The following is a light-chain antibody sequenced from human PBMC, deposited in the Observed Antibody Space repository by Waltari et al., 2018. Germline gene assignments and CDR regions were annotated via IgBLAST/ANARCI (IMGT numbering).Light chain of an antibody. CDR2: WAS. CDR1: QSVLYSSNNKNY. J-gene: IGKJ1*01. Sequence: DIVMTQSPDSLAVSLGERATINCKSSQSVLYSSNNKNYLTWYQQKPGQPPKLLIYWASTRESGVRDRFSGSGSGTDFTLTISSLQAEDVAVYYCQQYYSILWTFGQGTKVDIK. V-gene: IGKV4-1*01. CDR3: QQYYSILWT.